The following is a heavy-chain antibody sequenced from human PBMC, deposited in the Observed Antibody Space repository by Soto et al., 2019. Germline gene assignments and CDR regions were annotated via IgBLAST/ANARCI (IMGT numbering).Heavy chain of an antibody. V-gene: IGHV3-33*03. J-gene: IGHJ4*02. D-gene: IGHD2-2*01. CDR1: GFIFRSYG. Sequence: LRLSCETSGFIFRSYGMHWVRQAPGKGLEWVAVVWYDGSNKEYGESVKGRFTISKDNSKNTLYLQMNNLRADDTAVYYCARVGYCTSTSSNCPFESWGQGTLVTVSS. CDR3: ARVGYCTSTSSNCPFES. CDR2: VWYDGSNK.